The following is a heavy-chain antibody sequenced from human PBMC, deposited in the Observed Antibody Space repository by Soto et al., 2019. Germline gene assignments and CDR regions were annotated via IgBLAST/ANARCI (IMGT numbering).Heavy chain of an antibody. Sequence: SETLSLTCTVSGGSISSGGYYWSWIRQHPGKGLEWIGYIYYSGSTYYNPSLKSRVTISVDTSKNQFSLKLSSVTAADTAVYYCARDRGTSPYYFDYWGQGTLVTVSS. J-gene: IGHJ4*02. CDR2: IYYSGST. D-gene: IGHD2-2*01. V-gene: IGHV4-31*03. CDR3: ARDRGTSPYYFDY. CDR1: GGSISSGGYY.